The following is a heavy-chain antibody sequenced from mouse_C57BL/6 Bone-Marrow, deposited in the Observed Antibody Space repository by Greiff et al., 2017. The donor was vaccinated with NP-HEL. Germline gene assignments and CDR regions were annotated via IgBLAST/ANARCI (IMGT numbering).Heavy chain of an antibody. D-gene: IGHD4-1*02. Sequence: QVQLQQSGAELAKPGASVKLSCKASGYTFTSYWMHWVKQRPGQGLEWIGYINPSSGYTTYNQKFKDKATLTADKSSSTAYMQLSILTYEDYAVYDCARDRASTGTRAMDYGGRGTSVTVSS. J-gene: IGHJ4*01. CDR2: INPSSGYT. V-gene: IGHV1-7*01. CDR3: ARDRASTGTRAMDY. CDR1: GYTFTSYW.